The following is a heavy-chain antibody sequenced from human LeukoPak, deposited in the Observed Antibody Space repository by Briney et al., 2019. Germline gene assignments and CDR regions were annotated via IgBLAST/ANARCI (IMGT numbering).Heavy chain of an antibody. CDR3: TSSTYNYDYALDV. CDR2: INDSGRRT. J-gene: IGHJ6*02. Sequence: GGSLRLSCAASGFIFSTYRMSWVRQAPGKGLEWVSLINDSGRRTYYADSVKGRFTVSRDNSKYTLYLQMNSLRVEDTAVYYCTSSTYNYDYALDVWGQGTTVTVSS. V-gene: IGHV3-23*01. CDR1: GFIFSTYR. D-gene: IGHD5-24*01.